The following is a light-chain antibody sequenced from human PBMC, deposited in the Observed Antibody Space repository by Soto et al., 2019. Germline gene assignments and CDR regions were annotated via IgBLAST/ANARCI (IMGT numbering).Light chain of an antibody. J-gene: IGLJ2*01. Sequence: QPVLTQSPSASASLGASVKLTCTLTSGHSSYAIAWHQQQPDKGPRYLMKLNSDGSHTKGDGIPDRFSGSSSGAERFLTISSLQSADEADYYCQTWGTGIRVVFGGGTKLTVL. CDR3: QTWGTGIRVV. CDR1: SGHSSYA. CDR2: LNSDGSH. V-gene: IGLV4-69*01.